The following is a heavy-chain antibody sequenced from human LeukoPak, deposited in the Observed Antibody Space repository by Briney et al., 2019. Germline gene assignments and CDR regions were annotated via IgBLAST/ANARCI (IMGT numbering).Heavy chain of an antibody. D-gene: IGHD3-10*01. J-gene: IGHJ4*02. CDR1: GGSISSSNW. V-gene: IGHV4-4*02. CDR2: IYHSGST. Sequence: PSGTLSLTCAVSGGSISSSNWWSWVRQPPGKGLEWIGEIYHSGSTNYNPSLKSRVTISVDKSKNQFSLKLSSVTAADTAVYYCARGGYRRATMVRGVLDYWGQGTLVTVSS. CDR3: ARGGYRRATMVRGVLDY.